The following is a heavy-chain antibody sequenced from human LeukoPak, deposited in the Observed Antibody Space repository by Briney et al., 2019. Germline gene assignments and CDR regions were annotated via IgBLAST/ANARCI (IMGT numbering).Heavy chain of an antibody. V-gene: IGHV3-7*01. CDR3: ARPPYL. J-gene: IGHJ5*02. Sequence: GGSLRLSCTASGFTFSSYEMNWVRQAPGKGLEWLANIKQDGSEKYYVDSVKGRFTISRDNAKNSLYLQMNSLRAEDTAVYYCARPPYLWGQGTLVTVSS. CDR2: IKQDGSEK. CDR1: GFTFSSYE.